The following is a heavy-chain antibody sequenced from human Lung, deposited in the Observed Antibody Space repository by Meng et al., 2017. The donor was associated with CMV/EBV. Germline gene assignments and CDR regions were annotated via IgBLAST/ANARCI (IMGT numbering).Heavy chain of an antibody. V-gene: IGHV4-39*01. Sequence: SETLSLXCTVSGGSISSSSYYWGWIRQPPGKGLEWIGNIYYTGSSYYNPSLKSRVTISVDTSKNQFSLNLSSVTAADTAVYYCARYSASVGATGFDYWREGXLVTVSS. CDR1: GGSISSSSYY. J-gene: IGHJ4*02. D-gene: IGHD1-26*01. CDR2: IYYTGSS. CDR3: ARYSASVGATGFDY.